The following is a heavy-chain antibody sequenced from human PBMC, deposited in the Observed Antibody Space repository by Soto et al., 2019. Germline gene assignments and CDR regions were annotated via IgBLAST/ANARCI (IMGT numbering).Heavy chain of an antibody. D-gene: IGHD2-21*01. V-gene: IGHV4-39*01. CDR2: IFYSGST. CDR1: GGSISTSRSY. CDR3: QPTTGDTDLWFDP. J-gene: IGHJ5*02. Sequence: ETLSLTCNVSGGSISTSRSYWAWIRQPPGKGLEWLANIFYSGSTYYNPSLASRVTVSVDTSKNEFSLKLRSVTAADTAVYARQPTTGDTDLWFDPWGQGTLVTVSS.